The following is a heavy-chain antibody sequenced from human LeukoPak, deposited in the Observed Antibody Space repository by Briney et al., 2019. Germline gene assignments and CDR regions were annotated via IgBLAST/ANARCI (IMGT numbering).Heavy chain of an antibody. J-gene: IGHJ6*02. CDR1: GYIANNFE. CDR3: GRGYAMDV. Sequence: AASVKVSCNVFGYIANNFEINWVRQPTGQGFEWMGWMTLNSGRTGYRREFQGRVTMTTETSMNTAYMEVSSLGSDDTAVYYCGRGYAMDVWGQGTMVIVSS. V-gene: IGHV1-8*01. CDR2: MTLNSGRT.